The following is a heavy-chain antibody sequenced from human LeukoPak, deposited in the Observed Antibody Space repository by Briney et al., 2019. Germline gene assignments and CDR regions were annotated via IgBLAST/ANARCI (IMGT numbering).Heavy chain of an antibody. D-gene: IGHD2-15*01. CDR2: ISHSRNT. J-gene: IGHJ4*02. Sequence: SETLSLTCAVSGGSISSGNWWSWVRQPPGKGLEWIGEISHSRNTKYNPSLKGRVIISMDKSKNQFSLEVNSVTAADTAVYYCARSAGYWSLDYWGQGTLVTVSS. CDR3: ARSAGYWSLDY. V-gene: IGHV4-4*02. CDR1: GGSISSGNW.